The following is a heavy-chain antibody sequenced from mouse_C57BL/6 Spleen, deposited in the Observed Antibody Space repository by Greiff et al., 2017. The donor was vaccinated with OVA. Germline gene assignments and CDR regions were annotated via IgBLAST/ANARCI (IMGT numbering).Heavy chain of an antibody. Sequence: EVQLVESGAGLVKPGGSLKLSCAASGFTFSSYAMSWVRQTPEKRLEWVAYISSGGDYIYYADTVKGRFTISRDNARNTLYLQMSSLKSEDTAMYYCTRDYYGSSSWYFDVWGTGTTVTVSS. V-gene: IGHV5-9-1*02. D-gene: IGHD1-1*01. CDR2: ISSGGDYI. CDR3: TRDYYGSSSWYFDV. J-gene: IGHJ1*03. CDR1: GFTFSSYA.